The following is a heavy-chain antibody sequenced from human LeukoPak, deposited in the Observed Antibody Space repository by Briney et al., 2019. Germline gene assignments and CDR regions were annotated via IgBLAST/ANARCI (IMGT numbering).Heavy chain of an antibody. CDR2: ISAYNGNT. J-gene: IGHJ5*02. Sequence: GASVEVSCKASGYTFTSYGISWVRQAPGQGLEWMGWISAYNGNTNYAQKLQGRVTMTTDTSTSTAYMELRSLRSEDTAVYYCARGVYYGSGSYYNGLFMEVDPWGQGTLVTVSS. D-gene: IGHD3-10*01. CDR1: GYTFTSYG. V-gene: IGHV1-18*01. CDR3: ARGVYYGSGSYYNGLFMEVDP.